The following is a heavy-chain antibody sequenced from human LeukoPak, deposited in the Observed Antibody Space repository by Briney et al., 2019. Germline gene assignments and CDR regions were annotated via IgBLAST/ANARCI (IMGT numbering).Heavy chain of an antibody. CDR2: INHSVST. CDR1: GGSISSGGYY. D-gene: IGHD3-16*01. Sequence: SETLSLTCTVSGGSISSGGYYWSWIRQPPGKGLEWIGEINHSVSTNYNPSLKSRVTISVDTSKNQFSLKLSSVTAADTAVYYCARAYVLFFRRERFDPWGQGTLVTVSS. V-gene: IGHV4-39*07. J-gene: IGHJ5*02. CDR3: ARAYVLFFRRERFDP.